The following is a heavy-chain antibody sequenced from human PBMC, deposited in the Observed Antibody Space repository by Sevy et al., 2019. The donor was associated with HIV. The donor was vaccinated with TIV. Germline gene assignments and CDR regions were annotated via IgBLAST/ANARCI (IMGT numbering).Heavy chain of an antibody. CDR2: IKTKGDRGTT. Sequence: GGSLRLSCAASGFTFSNAWMSWVRQAPGKGLEWVGRIKTKGDRGTTDYGVPVKGRFTISRDDSKNTLYLQMNSLKTEDTGVYFCTTAMREQAYWGQGTLVTVSS. D-gene: IGHD1-1*01. CDR3: TTAMREQAY. V-gene: IGHV3-15*01. J-gene: IGHJ4*02. CDR1: GFTFSNAW.